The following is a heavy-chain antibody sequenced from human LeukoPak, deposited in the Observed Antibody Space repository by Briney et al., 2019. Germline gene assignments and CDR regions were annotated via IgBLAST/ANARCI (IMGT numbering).Heavy chain of an antibody. J-gene: IGHJ4*02. CDR3: ARGSSDSSGYYLDY. D-gene: IGHD3-22*01. CDR2: INWNGGST. CDR1: GFTFDDYG. V-gene: IGHV3-20*01. Sequence: GGSLRLSCAASGFTFDDYGMSWVRQAPGKGLEWVSGINWNGGSTGYADSAKGRFTISRDNAKNSLYLQMNSLRAEDTALYHCARGSSDSSGYYLDYWGQGTLVTVSS.